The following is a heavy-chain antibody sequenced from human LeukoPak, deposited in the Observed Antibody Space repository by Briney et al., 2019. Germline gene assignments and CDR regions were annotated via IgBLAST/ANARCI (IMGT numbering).Heavy chain of an antibody. CDR2: INHSGST. D-gene: IGHD3-10*01. Sequence: PSETPSLTCAVYGGSFSGYYWSWIRQPPGKGLEWIGEINHSGSTNYNPSLKSRVTISVDTSKNQFSLKLSSVTAADTAVYYCARHTVAAGGFTMARGVIDYFDYWGQGTLVTVSS. V-gene: IGHV4-34*01. CDR1: GGSFSGYY. CDR3: ARHTVAAGGFTMARGVIDYFDY. J-gene: IGHJ4*02.